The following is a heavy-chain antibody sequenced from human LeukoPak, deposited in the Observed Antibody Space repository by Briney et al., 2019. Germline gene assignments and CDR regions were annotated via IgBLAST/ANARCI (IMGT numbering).Heavy chain of an antibody. CDR2: INPNSGGT. D-gene: IGHD1-26*01. CDR3: ARSLIVGAPYYFDY. V-gene: IGHV1-2*02. CDR1: GYTFTGYY. Sequence: ASVKVSCKASGYTFTGYYMHWVRQAPGQGLEWMGWINPNSGGTNYAQKFQGRVTMTRDTSISTAYMELSRLRSDDTAVYYCARSLIVGAPYYFDYWGQGTLVTVSS. J-gene: IGHJ4*02.